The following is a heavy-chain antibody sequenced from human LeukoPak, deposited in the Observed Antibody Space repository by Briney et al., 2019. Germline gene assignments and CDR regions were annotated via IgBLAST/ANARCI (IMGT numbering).Heavy chain of an antibody. V-gene: IGHV4-39*07. Sequence: SETLSLTCTVSGDSISSSPYYWGWIRQPPGKGLEWIGNIYNSGGTYYNPSLKSRVTILVDTSNNQFSLKLNSVTAADTALYYCATSGGDWFDPWGQGTLVIVSS. J-gene: IGHJ5*02. CDR1: GDSISSSPYY. CDR2: IYNSGGT. D-gene: IGHD3-10*01. CDR3: ATSGGDWFDP.